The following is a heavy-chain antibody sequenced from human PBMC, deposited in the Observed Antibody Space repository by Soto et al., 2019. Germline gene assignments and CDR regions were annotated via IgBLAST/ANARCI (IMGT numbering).Heavy chain of an antibody. V-gene: IGHV4-38-2*02. CDR3: ARDLSSGYASYYFDY. Sequence: PSETLSLTCSVSGYLISSGYYWGWVRQTPGKGLEWLGSIDYSGKTYKNPSLKSRVSASADLSQNQFSLNLRSVTAADTAVYFCARDLSSGYASYYFDYWVQGTLVTVSS. D-gene: IGHD3-22*01. CDR1: GYLISSGYY. J-gene: IGHJ4*02. CDR2: IDYSGKT.